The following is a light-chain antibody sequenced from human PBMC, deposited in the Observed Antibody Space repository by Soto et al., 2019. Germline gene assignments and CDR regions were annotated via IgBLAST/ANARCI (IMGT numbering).Light chain of an antibody. Sequence: DIQLTQSPSFLSASVGDRVTITCRASQDISSYLGWYQQKPGEAPNLLIYAASSLHSGVPSRFSGSGSGTDFTLTISSLQPEDFATYYCQQANSFPLTFGGGTKMDIK. V-gene: IGKV1-9*01. J-gene: IGKJ4*01. CDR2: AAS. CDR1: QDISSY. CDR3: QQANSFPLT.